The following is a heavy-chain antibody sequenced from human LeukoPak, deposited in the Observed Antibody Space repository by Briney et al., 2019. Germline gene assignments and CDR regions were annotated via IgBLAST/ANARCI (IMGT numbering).Heavy chain of an antibody. Sequence: SETLSLSCTVSRGSISTYYFSWIRQPAGKGLEWIGHIYTSGRTDYNPSLKSRVTMSVDTSKNQFSLKLSSVTAADTAVYYCARDRHCTSTSCHSDAFDVRGQGTLVTVSS. D-gene: IGHD2-2*01. J-gene: IGHJ3*01. CDR1: RGSISTYY. V-gene: IGHV4-4*07. CDR2: IYTSGRT. CDR3: ARDRHCTSTSCHSDAFDV.